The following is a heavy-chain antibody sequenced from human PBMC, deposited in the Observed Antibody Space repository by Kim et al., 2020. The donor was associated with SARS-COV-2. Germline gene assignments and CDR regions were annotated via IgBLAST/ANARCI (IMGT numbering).Heavy chain of an antibody. CDR2: IYTGGVT. Sequence: GGSLRLSCAAFEFIVSSNYMSWFRQAPGKGLEWVSSIYTGGVTYYADSVQGRFTISRDISKNTLYLQMKSLRPEDTAMYFCARDPRRDILSDAFDIWGQGTMVTVSS. J-gene: IGHJ3*02. CDR1: EFIVSSNY. CDR3: ARDPRRDILSDAFDI. V-gene: IGHV3-53*05. D-gene: IGHD2-8*02.